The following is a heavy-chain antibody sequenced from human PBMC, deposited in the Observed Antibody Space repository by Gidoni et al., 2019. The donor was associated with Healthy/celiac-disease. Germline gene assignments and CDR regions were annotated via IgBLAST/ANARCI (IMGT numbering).Heavy chain of an antibody. CDR2: ISSSSSTI. D-gene: IGHD3-10*01. CDR3: AREGDYYGSGSYDR. CDR1: GFTISSYS. V-gene: IGHV3-48*02. Sequence: EVQLVESGGGLVQPGGSLRLSCAASGFTISSYSMNWVRQAPGKGLEWVSYISSSSSTIYYADSVKGRFTISRDNAKNSLYLQMNSLRDEDTAVYYCAREGDYYGSGSYDRWGQGTLVTVSS. J-gene: IGHJ4*02.